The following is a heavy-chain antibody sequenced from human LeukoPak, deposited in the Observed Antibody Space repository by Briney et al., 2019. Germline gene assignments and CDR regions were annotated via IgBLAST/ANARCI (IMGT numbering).Heavy chain of an antibody. CDR2: IYYSGST. Sequence: SETLSLTCSVSGGSVSSGSYYWSWIRQPPGKGLEWIGYIYYSGSTNYNPSLKSRVTISVDTSKNQFSLKLSSVTAADTAVYYCARVPYYYNSSGYYWGQGTLVTVSS. J-gene: IGHJ4*02. CDR1: GGSVSSGSYY. CDR3: ARVPYYYNSSGYY. V-gene: IGHV4-61*01. D-gene: IGHD3-22*01.